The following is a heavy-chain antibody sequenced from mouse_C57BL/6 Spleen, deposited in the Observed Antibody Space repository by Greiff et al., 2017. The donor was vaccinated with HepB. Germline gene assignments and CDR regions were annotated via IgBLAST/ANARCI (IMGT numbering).Heavy chain of an antibody. V-gene: IGHV1-15*01. CDR3: TRTSITTVVATPYYFDY. Sequence: VKLKESGAELVRPGASVTLSCKASGYTFTDYEMHWVKQTPVHGLEWIGAIDPETGGTAYNQKFKGKAILTADKSSSTAYMELRSLTSEDSAVYYCTRTSITTVVATPYYFDYWGQGTTLTVSS. CDR1: GYTFTDYE. J-gene: IGHJ2*01. CDR2: IDPETGGT. D-gene: IGHD1-1*01.